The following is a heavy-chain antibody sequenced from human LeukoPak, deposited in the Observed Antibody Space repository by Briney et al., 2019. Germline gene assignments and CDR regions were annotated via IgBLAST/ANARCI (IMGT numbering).Heavy chain of an antibody. D-gene: IGHD2-2*01. CDR1: GYSFTSYW. J-gene: IGHJ4*02. CDR3: ARRYCSSTSCYGGEFDY. CDR2: IYPGDSDT. V-gene: IGHV5-51*01. Sequence: GESLKISCKGSGYSFTSYWIGWVRQMPGKGLEWTGIIYPGDSDTRYSPSFQGQVTISADKSISTAYLQWSSLKASDTAMYYCARRYCSSTSCYGGEFDYWGQGTLVTVSS.